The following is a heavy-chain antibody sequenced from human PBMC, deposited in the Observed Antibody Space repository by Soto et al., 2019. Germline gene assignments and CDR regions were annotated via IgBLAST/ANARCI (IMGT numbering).Heavy chain of an antibody. CDR3: ARPNVPQDYYYGMDV. J-gene: IGHJ6*02. Sequence: QLQLVQSGAEVKKPGASVKVSCKASGYTFTSYDMHWVRQAPGHGLEWMGIITPSGGSTSYAQKFQGRVTMTRDTSTSTVYMELSSMRSEDTAVYYCARPNVPQDYYYGMDVWGQGTTVTVSS. D-gene: IGHD6-6*01. CDR1: GYTFTSYD. V-gene: IGHV1-46*01. CDR2: ITPSGGST.